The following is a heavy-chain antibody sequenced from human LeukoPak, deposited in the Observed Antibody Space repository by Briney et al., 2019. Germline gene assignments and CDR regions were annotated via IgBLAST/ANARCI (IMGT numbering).Heavy chain of an antibody. CDR2: INHSGST. Sequence: SETLSLTCAVYGGSFSGYYWSWIRQPPGKGLEWIGEINHSGSTNYNPSLKSRVTISVDTSKNHFSLKLSSVSAADTAVYYCARHLPFCSGGSCYPDGMDVWGQGTTVTVSS. V-gene: IGHV4-34*01. CDR3: ARHLPFCSGGSCYPDGMDV. D-gene: IGHD2-15*01. J-gene: IGHJ6*02. CDR1: GGSFSGYY.